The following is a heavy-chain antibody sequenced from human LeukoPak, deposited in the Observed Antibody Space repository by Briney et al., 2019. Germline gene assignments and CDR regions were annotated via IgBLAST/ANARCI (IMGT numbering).Heavy chain of an antibody. CDR3: VILVGAATDPFDY. CDR1: GGSITSTTRY. V-gene: IGHV4-39*01. CDR2: IYYSGTT. D-gene: IGHD2-15*01. Sequence: SETLSVTCFDPGGSITSTTRYWGWIRQPPGKGLEWIGTIYYSGTTYYNPSLKSRVTISSATCKNQFSLKLTRLYIADTAVYYCVILVGAATDPFDYWGQGTLVTVSS. J-gene: IGHJ4*02.